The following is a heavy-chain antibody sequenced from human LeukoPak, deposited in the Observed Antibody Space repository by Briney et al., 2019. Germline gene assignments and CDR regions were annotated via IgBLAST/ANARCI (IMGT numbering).Heavy chain of an antibody. CDR1: GFTFSYYG. CDR3: AKSHLPNAYSGTYYCDY. J-gene: IGHJ4*02. V-gene: IGHV3-30*02. Sequence: GGSLRLSCAASGFTFSYYGMHWVRQAPGKWLEWVAFIRYDESKKFYGDSVKGRFTISRDNSKNTLYLQMNSLGTEDTAVYYCAKSHLPNAYSGTYYCDYWGQGTQVTVSS. D-gene: IGHD1-26*01. CDR2: IRYDESKK.